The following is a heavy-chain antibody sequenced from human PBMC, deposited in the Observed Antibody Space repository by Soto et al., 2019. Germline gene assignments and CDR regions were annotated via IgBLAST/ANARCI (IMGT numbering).Heavy chain of an antibody. V-gene: IGHV1-8*01. CDR3: ARARATYYGFWSGYYGDYGMDV. CDR2: MNPNSGNT. CDR1: GYTFTSYD. J-gene: IGHJ6*02. D-gene: IGHD3-3*01. Sequence: QVQLVQSGAEVKKHGASVKVSCKASGYTFTSYDINWARQATGQGLEWMGWMNPNSGNTGYAQKFQGRVTMTRNTTISKAYMGLSSVCSEDTAVYYCARARATYYGFWSGYYGDYGMDVWGQGTTVTVSS.